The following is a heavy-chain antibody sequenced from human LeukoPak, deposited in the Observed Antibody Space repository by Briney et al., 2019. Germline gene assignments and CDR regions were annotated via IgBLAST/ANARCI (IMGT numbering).Heavy chain of an antibody. CDR2: ISGSGGNT. J-gene: IGHJ4*02. V-gene: IGHV3-23*01. Sequence: GGSLRLSCAVSGFTFSNYAMSWVRQAPGKGLEWVSTISGSGGNTYYADSVKGRFTISRDNSKNTLSLQMNSLRAEDTAVYYCARCGYSYGLHFDYWGQGTLVTVSS. CDR3: ARCGYSYGLHFDY. D-gene: IGHD5-18*01. CDR1: GFTFSNYA.